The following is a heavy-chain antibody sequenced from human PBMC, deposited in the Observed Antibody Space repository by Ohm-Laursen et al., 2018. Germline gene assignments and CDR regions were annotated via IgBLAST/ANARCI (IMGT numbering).Heavy chain of an antibody. CDR3: ARGHGITILGGAFDI. Sequence: GTLSLTCTVSGRSITSYYWSWIRQPPGKRLEWIGSFSYSVNSNYNPSLQSRVSISADKTKNQISLKLGSVTAADTAVYYCARGHGITILGGAFDIWGQGTMVTVSS. CDR1: GRSITSYY. CDR2: FSYSVNS. V-gene: IGHV4-59*12. J-gene: IGHJ3*02. D-gene: IGHD3-3*01.